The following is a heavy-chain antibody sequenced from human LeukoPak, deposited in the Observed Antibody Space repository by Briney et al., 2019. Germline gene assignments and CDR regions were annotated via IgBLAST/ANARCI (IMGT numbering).Heavy chain of an antibody. Sequence: GGSLRLSCAASGFTFSSYGMHWVRQAPGKGLEWVAVISYDGSNKYYADSVKGRFTISRDNSKNTLYLQMNSLRAEDTAVYYCAHGRQQTDAFDIWGQGTVVTVSS. D-gene: IGHD6-13*01. V-gene: IGHV3-30*03. J-gene: IGHJ3*02. CDR3: AHGRQQTDAFDI. CDR1: GFTFSSYG. CDR2: ISYDGSNK.